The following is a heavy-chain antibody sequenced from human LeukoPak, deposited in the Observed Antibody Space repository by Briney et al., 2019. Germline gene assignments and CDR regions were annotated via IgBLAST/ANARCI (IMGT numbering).Heavy chain of an antibody. CDR2: INPSGGST. V-gene: IGHV1-46*01. D-gene: IGHD2-15*01. Sequence: GASVKVSCKASGYTFTSYYMHWVRQAPGQGLEWMGIINPSGGSTSYAQKFQGRVTMTRDTSTSTVYMELSSLRSEDTAVYYCARGELDCSGGSCYGWYEFTNWVGFDYWGQGTLVTVSS. J-gene: IGHJ4*02. CDR1: GYTFTSYY. CDR3: ARGELDCSGGSCYGWYEFTNWVGFDY.